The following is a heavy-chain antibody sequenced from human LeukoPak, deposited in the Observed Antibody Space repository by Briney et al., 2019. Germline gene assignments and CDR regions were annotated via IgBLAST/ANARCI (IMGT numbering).Heavy chain of an antibody. CDR1: GGSISSYY. D-gene: IGHD2-2*01. CDR2: IYYSGST. J-gene: IGHJ6*03. CDR3: ARDTYYCSSTSCPYYYYYYMDV. Sequence: SETLSLTCTVSGGSISSYYWSWIRQPPGKGLECIGYIYYSGSTNYNPSLKSRVTISVDTSKNQFSLKLSSVTAADTAVYYCARDTYYCSSTSCPYYYYYYMDVWGKGTTVTVSS. V-gene: IGHV4-59*01.